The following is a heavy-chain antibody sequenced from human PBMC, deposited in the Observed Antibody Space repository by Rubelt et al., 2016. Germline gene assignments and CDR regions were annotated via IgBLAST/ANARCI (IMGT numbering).Heavy chain of an antibody. J-gene: IGHJ5*02. Sequence: QVQLQESGPGLVKPSETLSLSCTVSDGSISSYYWSWIRQPPGRGLEWIGYIYYSGSTNYNPSLKSRVTISVDTSKDHCSRRRSAGTAADTAVYYWARGSVVAATLDWFDPWGQGTLVTVS. D-gene: IGHD2-15*01. V-gene: IGHV4-59*01. CDR3: ARGSVVAATLDWFDP. CDR1: DGSISSYY. CDR2: IYYSGST.